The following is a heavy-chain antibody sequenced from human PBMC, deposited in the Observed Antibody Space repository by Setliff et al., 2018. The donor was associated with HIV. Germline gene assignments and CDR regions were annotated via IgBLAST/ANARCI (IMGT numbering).Heavy chain of an antibody. CDR2: ISGSGVST. CDR3: ASLDGSESPYIYYYYMDV. J-gene: IGHJ6*03. D-gene: IGHD3-10*01. V-gene: IGHV3-23*01. CDR1: GFTFSTYA. Sequence: GGSLRLSCAASGFTFSTYAMTWVRQAPGKGLEWVSAISGSGVSTYSADSVKGRFTISRDNSKNTVYLQMNSLRPEDTAVYYCASLDGSESPYIYYYYMDVWGKGTAVTVSS.